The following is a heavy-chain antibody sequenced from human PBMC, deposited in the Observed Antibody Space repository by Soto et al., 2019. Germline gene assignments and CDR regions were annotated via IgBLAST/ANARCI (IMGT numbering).Heavy chain of an antibody. CDR1: GYSFTSLD. V-gene: IGHV1-8*01. D-gene: IGHD1-26*01. J-gene: IGHJ4*02. CDR2: MEPSSGKT. CDR3: ARGVTAGVDY. Sequence: ASVKVSCKASGYSFTSLDINWVRQTAGQGLEWMGWMEPSSGKTGYAQKFHDRVTMTSDTSINTAYMELTTLTSDDTAFYYCARGVTAGVDYWGQGTMVTVSS.